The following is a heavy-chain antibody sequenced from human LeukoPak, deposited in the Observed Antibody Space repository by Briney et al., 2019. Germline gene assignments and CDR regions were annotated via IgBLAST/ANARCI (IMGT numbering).Heavy chain of an antibody. J-gene: IGHJ4*02. D-gene: IGHD1-26*01. V-gene: IGHV3-23*01. CDR2: IRGSGDDT. CDR1: GFTFSTNA. CDR3: ARVVGGSYYFDY. Sequence: TGGSLRLSCAASGFTFSTNAMAWVRQAPGKGLEWVSAIRGSGDDTYYADSVKGRFTISRDNSKNTLSLQMNSLRAKDTAVYYCARVVGGSYYFDYWGQGTLVTVSS.